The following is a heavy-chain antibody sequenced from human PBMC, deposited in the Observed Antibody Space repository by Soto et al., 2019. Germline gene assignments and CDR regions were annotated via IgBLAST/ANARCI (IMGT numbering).Heavy chain of an antibody. CDR1: GGSISSSSYY. D-gene: IGHD6-19*01. Sequence: QLQLQESGPGLVKPSETLSLPCSVSGGSISSSSYYWGWIRQPPGKGLEWIGSIYYSGSTYYNPSLKCRVTISVYTSKNQVSLNLSSVTAADTAVYYCARHSYSSGQPLNWFDPWGEGTLVTVSS. CDR2: IYYSGST. J-gene: IGHJ5*02. CDR3: ARHSYSSGQPLNWFDP. V-gene: IGHV4-39*01.